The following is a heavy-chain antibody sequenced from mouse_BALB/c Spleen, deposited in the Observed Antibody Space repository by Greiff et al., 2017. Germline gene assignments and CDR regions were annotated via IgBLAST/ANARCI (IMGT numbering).Heavy chain of an antibody. CDR2: IRNKANGYTT. Sequence: EVMLVESGGGLVQPGGSLRLSCATSGFTFTAYYMSWVRQPPGKALEWLGFIRNKANGYTTEYSASVKGRFTISRDNSQSILYPQMNTLRAEDSATYYCAREPGYYAMDYWGQGTSVTVSS. V-gene: IGHV7-3*02. CDR1: GFTFTAYY. CDR3: AREPGYYAMDY. J-gene: IGHJ4*01.